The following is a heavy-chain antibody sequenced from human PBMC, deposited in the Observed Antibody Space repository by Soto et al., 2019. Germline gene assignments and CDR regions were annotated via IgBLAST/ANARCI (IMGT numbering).Heavy chain of an antibody. CDR2: IYWNDDK. V-gene: IGHV2-5*01. CDR1: GFSLSTSGGG. J-gene: IGHJ5*02. CDR3: AQSITIFRVGSYYKWFDP. Sequence: SGPTLVNPTHTLTLTCTFSGFSLSTSGGGVGWIRQPPGKALEWLALIYWNDDKRYSPSLKSRLTITKDTSKNQVVLTMTNMDAVDGPRYYCAQSITIFRVGSYYKWFDPCGQGTLVTVCS. D-gene: IGHD3-3*01.